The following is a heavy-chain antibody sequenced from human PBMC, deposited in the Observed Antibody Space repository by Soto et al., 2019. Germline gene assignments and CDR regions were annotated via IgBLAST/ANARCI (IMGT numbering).Heavy chain of an antibody. D-gene: IGHD3-22*01. CDR1: GGSVSSGSYY. CDR3: ARGYYFESRVYPCVPFAI. Sequence: QVQLQESGPGLVKPSETLSLTCTVSGGSVSSGSYYWSWIRQPPGKGLEWIGYIYYSGSTNYNPSLKSRVTISVHTSKNQSSQKLSFVTGANTAVYYGARGYYFESRVYPCVPFAIWGQGTVDPVSS. CDR2: IYYSGST. V-gene: IGHV4-61*01. J-gene: IGHJ3*02.